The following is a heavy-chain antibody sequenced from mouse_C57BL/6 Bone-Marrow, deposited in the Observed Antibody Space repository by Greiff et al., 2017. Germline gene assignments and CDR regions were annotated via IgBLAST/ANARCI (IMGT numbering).Heavy chain of an antibody. CDR1: GYTFTSYG. CDR3: ARPLFYY. D-gene: IGHD1-1*01. V-gene: IGHV1-81*01. CDR2: IYPRSGNT. J-gene: IGHJ2*01. Sequence: SGAELARPGASVKLSCKASGYTFTSYGISWVKQRTGQGLEWIGEIYPRSGNTYYNEKFKGKATLTADKSSSTAYMELRSLTSEDSAVYFCARPLFYYWGQGTTLTVSS.